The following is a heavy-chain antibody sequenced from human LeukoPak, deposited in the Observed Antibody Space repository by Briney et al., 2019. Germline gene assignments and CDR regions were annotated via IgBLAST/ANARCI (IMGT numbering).Heavy chain of an antibody. CDR3: AKLGDLGPYYDILTGYPYFDY. V-gene: IGHV3-23*01. CDR1: GFTFSSYA. D-gene: IGHD3-9*01. J-gene: IGHJ4*02. CDR2: ISGSGGST. Sequence: GGSLRLSCAASGFTFSSYAMSWVRQAPGKGLEWVSAISGSGGSTYYADSVEGRFTISRDNSKNTLYLQMNSLRAEDTAVYYCAKLGDLGPYYDILTGYPYFDYWGQGTLVTVSS.